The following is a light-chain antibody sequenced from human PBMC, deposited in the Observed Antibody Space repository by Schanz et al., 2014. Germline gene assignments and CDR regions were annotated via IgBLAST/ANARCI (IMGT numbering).Light chain of an antibody. CDR3: QQYYSTPWT. CDR1: QSVSYRSSNKNY. Sequence: DIVMTQSPDSLAVSLGERATINCKSSQSVSYRSSNKNYLPWYQRKPGQPPELLIYWASTRESGVPDRFSGGVSGTDFTLTISSLQAEDVAVYYCQQYYSTPWTFGQGTKVGIK. V-gene: IGKV4-1*01. J-gene: IGKJ1*01. CDR2: WAS.